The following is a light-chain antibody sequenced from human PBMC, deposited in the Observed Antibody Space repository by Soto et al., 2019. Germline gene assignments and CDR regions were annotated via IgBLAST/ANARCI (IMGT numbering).Light chain of an antibody. J-gene: IGLJ2*01. CDR2: DVS. CDR1: SSDVGGYNY. CDR3: SSYTSSSTVV. Sequence: QSALTQPASVSGSPGQSITISCTGNSSDVGGYNYVSWYQQDPGKAPKLMIYDVSNRPSGVSNRFSGSKSGNTASLTISGLQAEDEADYYCSSYTSSSTVVFGGGTKLTVL. V-gene: IGLV2-14*01.